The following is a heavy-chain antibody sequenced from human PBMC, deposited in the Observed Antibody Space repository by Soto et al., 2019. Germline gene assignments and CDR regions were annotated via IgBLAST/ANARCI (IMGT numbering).Heavy chain of an antibody. CDR2: IYYSGST. V-gene: IGHV4-31*03. CDR1: GGSISSGGYY. J-gene: IGHJ4*02. Sequence: SETLSLTCTVSGGSISSGGYYWSWIRQHPGKGLEWIGYIYYSGSTYYNPSLKSRVTISVDTSKNQFSLKLSSVTAADTAVYYCARGGVGYYDSSGYPFDYWGQGTLVTVSS. D-gene: IGHD3-22*01. CDR3: ARGGVGYYDSSGYPFDY.